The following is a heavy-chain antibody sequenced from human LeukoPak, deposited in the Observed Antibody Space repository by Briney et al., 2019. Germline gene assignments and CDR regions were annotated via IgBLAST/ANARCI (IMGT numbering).Heavy chain of an antibody. CDR2: IRGSDGSA. CDR3: AKGGVPTAIARFDY. V-gene: IGHV3-23*01. D-gene: IGHD2-2*02. Sequence: GGSLRLSCVASGFTFTTYAMSWVRQAPGKGLEWVSSIRGSDGSAYYADSVKGRFTISRDNSKNTLYLRMISLRAEDTAVYYCAKGGVPTAIARFDYWGQGTLVTVSS. J-gene: IGHJ4*02. CDR1: GFTFTTYA.